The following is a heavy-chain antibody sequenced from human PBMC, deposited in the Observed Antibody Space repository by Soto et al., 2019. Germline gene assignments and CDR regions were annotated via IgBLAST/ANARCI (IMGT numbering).Heavy chain of an antibody. D-gene: IGHD6-6*01. CDR1: GGSISSGGYY. V-gene: IGHV4-31*03. Sequence: SETLSLTGTVSGGSISSGGYYWSWIRPHPGKALEWIGYIYYSGSTYYNPSLKSRVTISVDTSKNQFSLKLSSVTAADTAVYYCARVFVSSSSRNYYYYYGMDVWGQGTTVTVSS. CDR2: IYYSGST. J-gene: IGHJ6*02. CDR3: ARVFVSSSSRNYYYYYGMDV.